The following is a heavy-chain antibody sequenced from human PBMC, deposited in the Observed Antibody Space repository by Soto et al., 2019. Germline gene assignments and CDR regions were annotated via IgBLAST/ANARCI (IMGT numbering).Heavy chain of an antibody. J-gene: IGHJ5*02. CDR3: ARVGIRCSGGSCYRRYNWFDP. CDR1: GGSFSGYY. V-gene: IGHV4-34*01. CDR2: INHSGST. D-gene: IGHD2-15*01. Sequence: SETLSLTCAVYGGSFSGYYWSWIRQPPGKGLKWFGEINHSGSTNYNPFLNSRVTISVDTSKNQFSLKLSSVTAADTAVYYCARVGIRCSGGSCYRRYNWFDPWGQGTLVTVSS.